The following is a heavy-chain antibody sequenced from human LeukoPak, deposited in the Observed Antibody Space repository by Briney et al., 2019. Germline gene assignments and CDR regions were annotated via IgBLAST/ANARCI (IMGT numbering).Heavy chain of an antibody. CDR2: IIPIFGTA. J-gene: IGHJ4*02. D-gene: IGHD2-2*01. V-gene: IGHV1-69*13. Sequence: ASVKVSCKASGGTFSSYAISWVRQAPGQGLEWMGGIIPIFGTANYAQKFQGRVTITADESTSTAYMELSSLRSEDTAVYYCARPLGYCSSTSCPWGYWGQGTLVTVSS. CDR1: GGTFSSYA. CDR3: ARPLGYCSSTSCPWGY.